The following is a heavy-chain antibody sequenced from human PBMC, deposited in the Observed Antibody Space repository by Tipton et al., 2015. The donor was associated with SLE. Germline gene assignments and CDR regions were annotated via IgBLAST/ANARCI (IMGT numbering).Heavy chain of an antibody. Sequence: TLSLTCTVSGGSISSGSYYWSWIRQPPGKGLEWIGYVYYSGTTNYNPSLKSRVTISVDTSKNQFSLKLSSVTAADTAVYYCARLVSWPYYFDYWGQGTLVTVSS. CDR2: VYYSGTT. V-gene: IGHV4-61*01. CDR1: GGSISSGSYY. D-gene: IGHD6-13*01. J-gene: IGHJ4*02. CDR3: ARLVSWPYYFDY.